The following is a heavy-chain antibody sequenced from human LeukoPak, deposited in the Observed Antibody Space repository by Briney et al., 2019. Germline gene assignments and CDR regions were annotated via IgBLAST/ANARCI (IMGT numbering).Heavy chain of an antibody. Sequence: PGGSLRLSCAASGFTFSSYWMHWVRQAPGKGPVWVSRINSDGSTTTYADSVKGRFTISRDNAKDTLYLQMTSLRAEDTAVYYCAGATYYYDSSGYRAIYYFDYWGQGTLVTVSS. D-gene: IGHD3-22*01. V-gene: IGHV3-74*01. CDR1: GFTFSSYW. J-gene: IGHJ4*02. CDR2: INSDGSTT. CDR3: AGATYYYDSSGYRAIYYFDY.